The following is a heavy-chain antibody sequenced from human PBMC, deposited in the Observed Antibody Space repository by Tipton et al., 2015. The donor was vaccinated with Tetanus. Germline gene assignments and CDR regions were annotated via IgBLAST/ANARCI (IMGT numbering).Heavy chain of an antibody. Sequence: SLRLSCAASGFTISGYWMHWVRQAPGKGLVLVSRIRSDGSTTYYADSVKGRFTISRDNAKNTVYLQMNSLRFEDTARYYCAKSYWLDPGGQGTLVTFAS. J-gene: IGHJ5*02. V-gene: IGHV3-74*01. CDR2: IRSDGSTT. CDR3: AKSYWLDP. CDR1: GFTISGYW.